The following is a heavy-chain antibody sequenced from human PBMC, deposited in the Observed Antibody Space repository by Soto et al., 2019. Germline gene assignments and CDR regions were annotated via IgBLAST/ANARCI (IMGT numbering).Heavy chain of an antibody. J-gene: IGHJ6*02. Sequence: QVQLQESGPGLVKPSQTLSLTCTVSGGSISSGGYYWSWIRQHPGKGLEWIGYIYYSGSTYYNPSRKSRVTISVDTSKNQFSLKLSSVTAADTAVYYCAIFKGGIQLWLNGMDVWGQGTTVTVSS. CDR1: GGSISSGGYY. CDR2: IYYSGST. V-gene: IGHV4-31*03. D-gene: IGHD5-18*01. CDR3: AIFKGGIQLWLNGMDV.